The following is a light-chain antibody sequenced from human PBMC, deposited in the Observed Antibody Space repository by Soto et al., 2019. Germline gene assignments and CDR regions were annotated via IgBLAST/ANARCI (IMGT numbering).Light chain of an antibody. Sequence: EIVMTQSPATVSVSPGERATLSCRASQSVRRNLAWYQQKPGKAPRVVIYYASNRATGIPARFSGSGSGTDFTLTISSLEPEDFAVYYCQQRSNWPLTFGPGTKVDIK. CDR3: QQRSNWPLT. J-gene: IGKJ3*01. V-gene: IGKV3-11*01. CDR1: QSVRRN. CDR2: YAS.